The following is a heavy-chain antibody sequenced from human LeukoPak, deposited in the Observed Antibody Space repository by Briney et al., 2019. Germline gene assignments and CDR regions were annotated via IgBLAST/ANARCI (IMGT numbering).Heavy chain of an antibody. CDR2: MKEDGSDE. D-gene: IGHD3-16*01. Sequence: GGSLRLSCAAHEFCFSSSTMSWVRQAAGKGLEWVAKMKEDGSDEEYVDAVKGRFTISRDNAKNSLYLQMNSLRPEDTAVYFCVVGGAGGGYFPNWGQGSLVIVSS. CDR1: EFCFSSST. V-gene: IGHV3-7*01. J-gene: IGHJ1*01. CDR3: VVGGAGGGYFPN.